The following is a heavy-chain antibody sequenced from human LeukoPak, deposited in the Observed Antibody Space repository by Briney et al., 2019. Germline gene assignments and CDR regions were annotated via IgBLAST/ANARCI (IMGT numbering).Heavy chain of an antibody. D-gene: IGHD4-17*01. CDR3: ATGMTTVTTGDY. J-gene: IGHJ4*02. Sequence: ASVKVPCKVSGYTLTELSMHWVRQAPGKGLEWMGGFDPEDGETIYAQKFQGRVTMTEDTSTDTAYMELSSLRSEDTAVYYCATGMTTVTTGDYWGQGTLVTVSS. CDR2: FDPEDGET. V-gene: IGHV1-24*01. CDR1: GYTLTELS.